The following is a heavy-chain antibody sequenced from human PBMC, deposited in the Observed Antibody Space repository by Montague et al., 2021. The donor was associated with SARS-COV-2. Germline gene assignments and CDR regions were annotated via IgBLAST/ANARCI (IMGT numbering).Heavy chain of an antibody. CDR2: VTTSGTT. J-gene: IGHJ4*02. Sequence: SETLSLTCAVSGGSITGFSWSWVWQPAGKGLEWIGRVTTSGTTNYSPSLRSRVTMSVDTSKNQFSLNLNSVTAAATAIYYCARTPTRPYGLDSWGQGTLVTVSS. CDR1: GGSITGFS. V-gene: IGHV4-4*07. D-gene: IGHD6-6*01. CDR3: ARTPTRPYGLDS.